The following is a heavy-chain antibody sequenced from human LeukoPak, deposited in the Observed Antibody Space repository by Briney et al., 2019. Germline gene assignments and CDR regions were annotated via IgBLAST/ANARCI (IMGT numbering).Heavy chain of an antibody. Sequence: GGSLRLSCAACGFTFDDYGMSWVRQAPGKGLEWVSGINWNGGSTGYADSVKGRFTISRDNAKNSLYLQMNSLRAEDTALYYCASGGYSGSYYYYYMDVWGKGTTVTVSS. D-gene: IGHD1-26*01. J-gene: IGHJ6*03. CDR2: INWNGGST. CDR3: ASGGYSGSYYYYYMDV. V-gene: IGHV3-20*04. CDR1: GFTFDDYG.